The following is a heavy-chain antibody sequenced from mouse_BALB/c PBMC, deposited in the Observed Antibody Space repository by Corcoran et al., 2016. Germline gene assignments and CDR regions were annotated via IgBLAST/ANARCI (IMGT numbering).Heavy chain of an antibody. CDR3: ARWDEDYFDY. D-gene: IGHD4-1*01. Sequence: EVQLQQSGAELVRPGALVKLSFKAAGFNIKDYYMHWVKQRPEQGLEWIGWIDPENGNTIYDPKFQGKASITADTSSNTAYLQLSSLTSEDTAVYYCARWDEDYFDYWGQGTTLTVSS. CDR1: GFNIKDYY. V-gene: IGHV14-1*02. CDR2: IDPENGNT. J-gene: IGHJ2*01.